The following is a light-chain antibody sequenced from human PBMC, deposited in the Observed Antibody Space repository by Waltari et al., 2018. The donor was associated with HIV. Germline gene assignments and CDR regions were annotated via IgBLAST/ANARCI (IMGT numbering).Light chain of an antibody. J-gene: IGLJ3*02. CDR3: CAYTMSGTLV. V-gene: IGLV2-23*02. CDR1: RRDLGMYDL. Sequence: QSALPQPASVSGSPGPTITISCTGPRRDLGMYDLVSWVPQEAGKAPQLLIYGVTNRPSHISNRFSGSKSRTTAALTISALQSEDEGDYYCCAYTMSGTLVFGGGTKLTVL. CDR2: GVT.